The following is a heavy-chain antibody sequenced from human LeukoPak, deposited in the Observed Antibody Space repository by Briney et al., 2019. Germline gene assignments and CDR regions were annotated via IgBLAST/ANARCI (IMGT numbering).Heavy chain of an antibody. CDR2: IYYSGST. CDR3: ARAYWGYFDY. CDR1: GGSITSSSDY. V-gene: IGHV4-39*07. Sequence: SESLSLTCTVSGGSITSSSDYWGWIRQPPGKGLEWIGTIYYSGSTYYNPSLKSRVTISIDTSKNQFSLRLGSVTAADTAVYYCARAYWGYFDYWGQGILVTVSS. J-gene: IGHJ4*02. D-gene: IGHD2-8*02.